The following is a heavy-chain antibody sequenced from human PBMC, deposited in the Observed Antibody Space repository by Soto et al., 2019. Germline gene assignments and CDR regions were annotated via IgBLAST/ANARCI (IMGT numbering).Heavy chain of an antibody. D-gene: IGHD1-26*01. V-gene: IGHV4-39*01. Sequence: KSSETLSLTCTVSGGSISSSSYYWGWIRQPPGKGLEWIGSIYYSGSTYYNPSLKSRVTISVDTSKNQFSLKLSSVTAADTAVYYCASFERLGGSYPYWGQGTLVTVSS. CDR3: ASFERLGGSYPY. CDR2: IYYSGST. CDR1: GGSISSSSYY. J-gene: IGHJ4*02.